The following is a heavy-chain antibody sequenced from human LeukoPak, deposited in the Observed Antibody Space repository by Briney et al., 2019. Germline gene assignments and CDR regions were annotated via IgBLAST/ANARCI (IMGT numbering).Heavy chain of an antibody. D-gene: IGHD4-17*01. CDR1: GGSISSGDYY. Sequence: SQTLSLTCTVSGGSISSGDYYWSWIRQPPGKGLEWIGYIYYSGSTYYTPSLKSRVTISVDTSTNQFSLKLSSVTAADTAVYYCARVSSPYGDYYFDYWGQGTLVTVSS. J-gene: IGHJ4*02. CDR2: IYYSGST. CDR3: ARVSSPYGDYYFDY. V-gene: IGHV4-30-4*01.